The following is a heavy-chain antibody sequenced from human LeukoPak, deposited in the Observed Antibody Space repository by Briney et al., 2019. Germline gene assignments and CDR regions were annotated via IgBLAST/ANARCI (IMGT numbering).Heavy chain of an antibody. CDR3: ARDQTASWPYNWFDP. CDR2: IKQDGSEK. J-gene: IGHJ5*02. D-gene: IGHD6-13*01. CDR1: GFTFSSYW. V-gene: IGHV3-7*01. Sequence: QPGGSLRLSCAASGFTFSSYWMSWVRQAPGKGLEWVANIKQDGSEKYYVDSVKGRFTISRDNAKNSLYLQMNSLRAEDTAVYYCARDQTASWPYNWFDPWGQGTLVTVFS.